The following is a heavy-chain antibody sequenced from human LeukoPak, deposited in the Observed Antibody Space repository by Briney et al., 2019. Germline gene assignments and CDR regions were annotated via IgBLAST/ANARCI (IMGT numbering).Heavy chain of an antibody. J-gene: IGHJ5*02. CDR2: IIPIFGTA. CDR3: ARGDGYCSSTSCYNWFDP. V-gene: IGHV1-69*13. CDR1: GYTFTSYY. Sequence: RASVKVSCKASGYTFTSYYMHWVRQAPGQGLEWMGGIIPIFGTANYAQKFQGRVTITADESTSTAYMELSSLRSEDTAVYYCARGDGYCSSTSCYNWFDPWGQGTLVTVSS. D-gene: IGHD2-2*03.